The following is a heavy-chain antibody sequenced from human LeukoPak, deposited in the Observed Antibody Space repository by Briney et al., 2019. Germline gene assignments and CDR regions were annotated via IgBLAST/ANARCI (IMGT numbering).Heavy chain of an antibody. CDR2: INPNIPNTDDT. CDR1: GYTFIDYY. CDR3: ARDLPSTSSWELDY. J-gene: IGHJ4*02. V-gene: IGHV1-2*06. Sequence: GASVKVSCKASGYTFIDYYTHWVRQAPGQGLEWMGRINPNIPNTDDTDYAQNFQGRVTMTRDTSISTAFVELSRLTSDDTAVYYCARDLPSTSSWELDYWGQGTLVSVSS. D-gene: IGHD1-26*01.